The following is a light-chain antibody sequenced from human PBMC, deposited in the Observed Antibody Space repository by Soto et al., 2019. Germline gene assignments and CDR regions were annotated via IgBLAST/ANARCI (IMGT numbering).Light chain of an antibody. V-gene: IGKV1-39*01. CDR3: QQFYNYPRT. CDR2: AAS. Sequence: DIQMTQSPSSLSASVGDRLTITCQASQSISSHLNWYQQKPGKAPKLLIYAASSLQSGVPSRFSGSGSGTDFTLTISYLQSEDFGTYYCQQFYNYPRTFGQGTKVDIK. J-gene: IGKJ1*01. CDR1: QSISSH.